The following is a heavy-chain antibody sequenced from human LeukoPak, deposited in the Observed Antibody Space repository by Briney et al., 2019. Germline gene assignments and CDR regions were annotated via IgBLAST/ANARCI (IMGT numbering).Heavy chain of an antibody. J-gene: IGHJ4*02. CDR2: ISYDGSNK. CDR1: GFTFSSYG. V-gene: IGHV3-30*18. D-gene: IGHD3-10*01. Sequence: PGGSLRLSCAASGFTFSSYGMHWVRQAPGKGLEWVALISYDGSNKYYAASVKGQFTISRDNSKNTLYLQMNSLRAEDTAVYYCAKTGELLWFGVSFDYWGQGILVTVSS. CDR3: AKTGELLWFGVSFDY.